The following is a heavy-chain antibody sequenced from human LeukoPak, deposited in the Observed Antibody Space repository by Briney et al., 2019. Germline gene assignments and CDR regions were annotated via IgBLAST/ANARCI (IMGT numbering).Heavy chain of an antibody. CDR3: ATPHDSSGYYPFDY. J-gene: IGHJ4*02. CDR2: ISSSGSTI. V-gene: IGHV3-11*01. CDR1: GFTFSDYY. D-gene: IGHD3-22*01. Sequence: GGSLRLSCAASGFTFSDYYMSWIRQAPGKGLEWVSYISSSGSTIYYADSVKGRFTISRDNAKNSLYLQMNSLRAEDTAVYYCATPHDSSGYYPFDYWGQGTLVTVSS.